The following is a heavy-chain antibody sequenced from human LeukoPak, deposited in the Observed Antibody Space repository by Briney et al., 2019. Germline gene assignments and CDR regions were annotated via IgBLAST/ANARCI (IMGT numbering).Heavy chain of an antibody. D-gene: IGHD6-13*01. V-gene: IGHV4-59*01. J-gene: IGHJ4*02. CDR1: GGSISSYY. CDR3: AKSRAAATTLLFDY. Sequence: PSETLSLTCTVSGGSISSYYWSWIRQPPGKGLEWIGYIYYSGSTNYNPSLKSRVTISVDTSKNQFSLKLSSVTAADTAVYYCAKSRAAATTLLFDYWGQGTLVTVSS. CDR2: IYYSGST.